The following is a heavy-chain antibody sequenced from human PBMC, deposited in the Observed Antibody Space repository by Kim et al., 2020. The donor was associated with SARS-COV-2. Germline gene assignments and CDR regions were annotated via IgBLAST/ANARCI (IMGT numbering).Heavy chain of an antibody. V-gene: IGHV4-39*07. Sequence: LKSRVTISVDTSKNQFSLKLSSVTAADTAVYYCARAFSRITMIVGDDFDYWGQGTLVTVSS. J-gene: IGHJ4*02. D-gene: IGHD3-22*01. CDR3: ARAFSRITMIVGDDFDY.